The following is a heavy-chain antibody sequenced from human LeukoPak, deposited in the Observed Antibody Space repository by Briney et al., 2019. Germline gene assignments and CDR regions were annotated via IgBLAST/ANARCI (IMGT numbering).Heavy chain of an antibody. Sequence: APVKVSCKASGYTFTGYYMHWVRQAPGQGLEWMGWINPNSGGTNYAQKFQGRVTMTRDTSISTAYMELSRLRSDDTAVYYCARDLAIYDFWSGYYTRSTITGDYWGQGTLVTVSS. CDR3: ARDLAIYDFWSGYYTRSTITGDY. CDR1: GYTFTGYY. J-gene: IGHJ4*02. CDR2: INPNSGGT. D-gene: IGHD3-3*01. V-gene: IGHV1-2*02.